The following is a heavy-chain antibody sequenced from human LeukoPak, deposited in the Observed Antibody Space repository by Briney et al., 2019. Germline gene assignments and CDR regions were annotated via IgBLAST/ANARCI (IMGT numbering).Heavy chain of an antibody. CDR1: GFSFSDYW. J-gene: IGHJ3*02. CDR3: ARVRSEGSSRYDAFDI. CDR2: IKEDGSEK. Sequence: GGSLRLSCAASGFSFSDYWMSWVRQAPGKGLEWVANIKEDGSEKYYVDSVKGRFTISRDNAKNSLYLQMNSLRVEDTAVYYCARVRSEGSSRYDAFDIWGQGTVVTVSS. V-gene: IGHV3-7*01. D-gene: IGHD2-15*01.